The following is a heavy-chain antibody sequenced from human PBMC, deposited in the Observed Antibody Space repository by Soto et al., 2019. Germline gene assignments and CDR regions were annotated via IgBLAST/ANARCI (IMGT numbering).Heavy chain of an antibody. CDR3: AKDAEWLYYYGMDV. D-gene: IGHD3-3*01. Sequence: GESLKISCAASGFTFSSYAMSWVRQAPGKGLEWVSAISGSGGSTYYADSVKGRFTISRDNSKNTLYLQMNSLRAEDTAVYYCAKDAEWLYYYGMDVWGQGTTVTVSS. J-gene: IGHJ6*02. V-gene: IGHV3-23*01. CDR1: GFTFSSYA. CDR2: ISGSGGST.